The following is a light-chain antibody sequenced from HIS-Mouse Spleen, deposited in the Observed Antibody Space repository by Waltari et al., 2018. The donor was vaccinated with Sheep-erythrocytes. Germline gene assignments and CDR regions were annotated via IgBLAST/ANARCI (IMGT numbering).Light chain of an antibody. V-gene: IGKV3-11*01. CDR2: DAS. J-gene: IGKJ2*01. CDR3: QQRSNWYT. CDR1: QSVSSY. Sequence: EIVLTQSPATLSLSPGERATLSCRASQSVSSYLAWYQQKPGKAPRLRIYDASTRATCIPARLSGRGSGTDFTLTISSLEPEDFAVYYCQQRSNWYTFGQGTKLEIK.